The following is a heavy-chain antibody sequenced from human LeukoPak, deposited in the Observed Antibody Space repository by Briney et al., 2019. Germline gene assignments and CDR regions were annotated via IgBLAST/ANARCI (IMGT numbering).Heavy chain of an antibody. Sequence: PGGSLRLSCAASGFTFSTYEMNWVRQAPGKGLEWVSVVYSGGSTYYADSVKGRFTISRDNSKNTLYLQMNSLRAEDTAVYYCARERWLGRGGFDYWGQGTLVTVSS. V-gene: IGHV3-53*01. J-gene: IGHJ4*02. CDR1: GFTFSTYE. CDR3: ARERWLGRGGFDY. CDR2: VYSGGST. D-gene: IGHD6-19*01.